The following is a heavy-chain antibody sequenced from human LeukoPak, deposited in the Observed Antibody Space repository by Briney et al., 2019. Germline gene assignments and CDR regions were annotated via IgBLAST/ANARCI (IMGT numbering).Heavy chain of an antibody. D-gene: IGHD2-15*01. CDR3: ARVGTHKDSRGTFDY. CDR1: GGSISSYY. V-gene: IGHV4-59*01. Sequence: SETLSLTCTVPGGSISSYYWNWIRQPPGKGLEWIGYIYYSGSTNYNPSLKSRVTISVDTSKNQFSLKLSSVTAADTAVYYCARVGTHKDSRGTFDYWGQGTLVTVSS. CDR2: IYYSGST. J-gene: IGHJ4*02.